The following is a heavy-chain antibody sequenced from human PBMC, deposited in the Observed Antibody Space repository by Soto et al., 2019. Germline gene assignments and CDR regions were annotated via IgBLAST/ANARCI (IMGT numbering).Heavy chain of an antibody. CDR1: GGSFSGYY. CDR2: INHSGST. J-gene: IGHJ6*03. Sequence: SETLSLTCAVYGGSFSGYYWSWIRQPPGKGLEWIGEINHSGSTNYNPSLKSRVTISVDTSKNQFSLKLSSVTAADTAVYYCARGPASYYYYYMDVWGKGTTVTVSS. V-gene: IGHV4-34*01. CDR3: ARGPASYYYYYMDV.